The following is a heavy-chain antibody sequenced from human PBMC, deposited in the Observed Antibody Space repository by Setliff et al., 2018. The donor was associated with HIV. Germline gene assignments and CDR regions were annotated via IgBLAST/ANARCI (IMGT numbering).Heavy chain of an antibody. V-gene: IGHV3-11*04. Sequence: LSLTCTVSGGSISIGYYWGWIRQAPGKGLEWVSYISNSGSTIYYADSVKGRFSISRDNAKNSLYLQMNSLRAEDTAVYYCARDSRTGYFDSWGQGTLVTVSS. J-gene: IGHJ4*02. CDR1: GGSISIGYY. CDR2: ISNSGSTI. CDR3: ARDSRTGYFDS. D-gene: IGHD2-2*01.